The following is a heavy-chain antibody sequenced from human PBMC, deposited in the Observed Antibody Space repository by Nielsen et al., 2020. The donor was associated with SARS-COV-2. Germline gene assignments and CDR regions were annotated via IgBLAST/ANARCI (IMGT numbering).Heavy chain of an antibody. CDR1: GFPVSNKY. CDR3: ARDRSYSGYDSWRTQYFDY. Sequence: GGSLRLSCAASGFPVSNKYMSWVRQAPGKGLEWVSSISSSSSYIYYADSVKGRFTISRDNAKNSLYLQMNSLRAEDTAVYYCARDRSYSGYDSWRTQYFDYWGQGTLVTV. J-gene: IGHJ4*02. V-gene: IGHV3-21*01. CDR2: ISSSSSYI. D-gene: IGHD5-12*01.